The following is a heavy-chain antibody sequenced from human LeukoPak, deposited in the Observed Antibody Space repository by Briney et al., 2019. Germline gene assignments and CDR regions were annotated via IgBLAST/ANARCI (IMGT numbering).Heavy chain of an antibody. CDR2: ISSSSSYI. V-gene: IGHV3-21*01. CDR1: GFTFSSYS. Sequence: GGSLRLSCAASGFTFSSYSMNWVRQAPGKGLEWVSPISSSSSYIYYADSVKGRFTISRDNAKNSLYLQMNSLRAEDTAVYYCAAQLAYYYDSSGTIDYWGQGTLVTVSS. J-gene: IGHJ4*02. CDR3: AAQLAYYYDSSGTIDY. D-gene: IGHD3-22*01.